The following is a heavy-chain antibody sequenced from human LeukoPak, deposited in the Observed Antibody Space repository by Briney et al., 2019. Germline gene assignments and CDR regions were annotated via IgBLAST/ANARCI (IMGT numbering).Heavy chain of an antibody. Sequence: SETLSLTCTVSGGSISSYYWSWIRQPPGKGLEWIGYIYHSGSTYYNPSLKSRVTISVDRSKNQFSLKLSSVTAADTAVYYCARTLLDYYYMDVWGKGTTVTVSS. D-gene: IGHD2-21*01. V-gene: IGHV4-59*12. CDR3: ARTLLDYYYMDV. J-gene: IGHJ6*03. CDR1: GGSISSYY. CDR2: IYHSGST.